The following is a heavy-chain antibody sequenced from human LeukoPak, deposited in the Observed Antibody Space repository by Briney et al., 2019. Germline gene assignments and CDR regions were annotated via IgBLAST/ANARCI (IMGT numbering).Heavy chain of an antibody. V-gene: IGHV3-23*01. Sequence: PGGSLRLSCAASGFTFSSYAMSWVRQAPGKGLEWVSVISGTGDSTYYADSVKGRFTISRDNSKNTLYLQMNSLRAEDAAVYYCAKCQQLVTSYYYGMDVWGQGTAVTVSS. CDR1: GFTFSSYA. J-gene: IGHJ6*02. D-gene: IGHD6-13*01. CDR2: ISGTGDST. CDR3: AKCQQLVTSYYYGMDV.